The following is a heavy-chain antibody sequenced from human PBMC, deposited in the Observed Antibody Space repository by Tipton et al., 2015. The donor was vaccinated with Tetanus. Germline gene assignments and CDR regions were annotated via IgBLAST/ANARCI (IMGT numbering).Heavy chain of an antibody. Sequence: TLSLTCSVSGGSISSYFWSWIRQSPGQGLEWIGLIYYSGSTSYNPSLKSRVTISVDTSKNQLSLKLTSVTAADTAVYYCATMTPVDWYFDLWGRGTLVTVSP. V-gene: IGHV4-59*01. J-gene: IGHJ2*01. CDR1: GGSISSYF. CDR3: ATMTPVDWYFDL. D-gene: IGHD4-23*01. CDR2: IYYSGST.